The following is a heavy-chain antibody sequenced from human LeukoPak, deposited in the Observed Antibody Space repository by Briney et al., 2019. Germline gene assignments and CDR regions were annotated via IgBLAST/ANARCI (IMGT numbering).Heavy chain of an antibody. CDR2: HHPGESDT. Sequence: GESLKISCKGAGYSFTSYWIGWVRQMPGKGLEWMGIHHPGESDTRYSPSFQGQVTISVDKSVSTAYLQWSSLKASDTAMYYCAGLSHRYFDYWGQGTLVTVSS. V-gene: IGHV5-51*01. CDR3: AGLSHRYFDY. J-gene: IGHJ4*02. D-gene: IGHD1-14*01. CDR1: GYSFTSYW.